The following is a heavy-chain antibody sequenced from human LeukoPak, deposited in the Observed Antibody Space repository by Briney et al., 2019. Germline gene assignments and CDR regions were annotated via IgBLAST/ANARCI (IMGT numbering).Heavy chain of an antibody. Sequence: GASVKVSCKASGYTFTTYTMHWVRQAPGQRLEWMGWINAGNGNTKYSQKLQGRVTITRDTSASTAYMDLSSLRSEDTAVYYCARETDRDGYNRFFDYWGQGTLVTVSS. V-gene: IGHV1-3*01. CDR1: GYTFTTYT. J-gene: IGHJ4*02. D-gene: IGHD5-24*01. CDR2: INAGNGNT. CDR3: ARETDRDGYNRFFDY.